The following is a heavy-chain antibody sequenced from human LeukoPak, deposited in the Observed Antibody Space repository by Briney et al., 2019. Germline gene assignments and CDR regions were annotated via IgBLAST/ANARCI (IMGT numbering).Heavy chain of an antibody. CDR1: GFTFSSYA. CDR3: AKDGLPLARYQLLWPFDP. Sequence: GGSLRLSCAASGFTFSSYAMHWVRQAPGKGLEWVAIISYDGSNKYYAESVKGRFTISRDNSKNTLYLQMNSLRAEDTAVYYCAKDGLPLARYQLLWPFDPWGQGTLVTVSS. J-gene: IGHJ5*02. V-gene: IGHV3-30*04. CDR2: ISYDGSNK. D-gene: IGHD2-2*01.